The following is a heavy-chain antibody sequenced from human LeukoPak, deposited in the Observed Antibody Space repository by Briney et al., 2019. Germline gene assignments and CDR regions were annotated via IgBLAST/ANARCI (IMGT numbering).Heavy chain of an antibody. Sequence: GSLRLSCAASGFTFSNYAMSWIRQAPGKGLEWVSYISSSGSTIYYADSVKGRFTISRDNAKNSLYLQMNSLRAEDTAVYYCARDYYDSSGYYYFDYWGQGTLVTVSS. D-gene: IGHD3-22*01. J-gene: IGHJ4*02. CDR3: ARDYYDSSGYYYFDY. CDR2: ISSSGSTI. CDR1: GFTFSNYA. V-gene: IGHV3-11*04.